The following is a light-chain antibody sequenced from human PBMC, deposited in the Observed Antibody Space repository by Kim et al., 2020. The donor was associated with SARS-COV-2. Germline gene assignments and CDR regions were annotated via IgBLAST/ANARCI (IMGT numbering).Light chain of an antibody. V-gene: IGKV1-17*01. CDR3: QQFNSYPLT. CDR1: QDIKND. Sequence: DIQMTQSPSSLSASVGDRVTITCRASQDIKNDLGWYQQKPGKAPKGLIFGASSLRGGVPSRFSGSGFGTEFTLTISSLQPEDFATYYCQQFNSYPLTFGEGTKVDIK. J-gene: IGKJ4*01. CDR2: GAS.